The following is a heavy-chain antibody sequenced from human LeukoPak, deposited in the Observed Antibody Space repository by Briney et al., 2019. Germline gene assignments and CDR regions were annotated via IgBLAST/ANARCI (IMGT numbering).Heavy chain of an antibody. V-gene: IGHV1-8*01. D-gene: IGHD2-2*01. CDR1: GYTFTSYD. CDR2: KNPNSGNT. J-gene: IGHJ5*02. CDR3: ARVVPAATSYGNWFDP. Sequence: ASVKVSCKASGYTFTSYDINRVRQATGQGLEWIGWKNPNSGNTGYAQKFQGRVTITRNTSISTAYMELSSLRSEDTAVYYCARVVPAATSYGNWFDPWGQGTLVTVSS.